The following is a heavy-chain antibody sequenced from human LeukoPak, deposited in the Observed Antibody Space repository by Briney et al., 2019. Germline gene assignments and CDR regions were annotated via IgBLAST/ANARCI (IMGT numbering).Heavy chain of an antibody. CDR1: GGSMSSYY. V-gene: IGHV4-39*01. D-gene: IGHD3-22*01. J-gene: IGHJ4*02. Sequence: SETLSLTCTVSGGSMSSYYWSWIRQPPGKGLEWIGSIYYSGSTYYNPSLKSRVTISVDTSKNQFSLKLSSVTAADTAVYYCASLYYFDRSRGWNYWGQGTLVTVSS. CDR3: ASLYYFDRSRGWNY. CDR2: IYYSGST.